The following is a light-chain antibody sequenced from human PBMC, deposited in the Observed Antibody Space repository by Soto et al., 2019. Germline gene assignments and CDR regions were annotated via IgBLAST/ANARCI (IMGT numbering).Light chain of an antibody. V-gene: IGKV3-11*01. Sequence: EIVLTQSPATLSLSPGERATLSCRASQNVSTYLAWYQQKPGQAPRLLIYDASNRATGIPARFSGSGSGTDFTLTISSLAPEDFAVYSCQQRTNWLTFGPGTKVDIK. CDR3: QQRTNWLT. CDR2: DAS. J-gene: IGKJ3*01. CDR1: QNVSTY.